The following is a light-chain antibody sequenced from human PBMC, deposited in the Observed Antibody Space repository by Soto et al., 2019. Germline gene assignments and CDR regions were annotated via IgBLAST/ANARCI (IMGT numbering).Light chain of an antibody. J-gene: IGKJ4*01. CDR3: QQYNNWGLS. V-gene: IGKV3D-15*01. Sequence: IVMTQSPATLSVSPGEGVTLSCRASENVGTNLAWYQQKPGQAPRLLIYGSSTRATGIPATLSGSGSGTEFTLTISSLQSEESAIYYCQQYNNWGLSFGGGTKVEIK. CDR1: ENVGTN. CDR2: GSS.